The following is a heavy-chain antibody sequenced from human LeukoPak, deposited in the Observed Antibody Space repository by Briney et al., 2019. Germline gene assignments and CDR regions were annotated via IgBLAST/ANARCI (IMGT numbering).Heavy chain of an antibody. D-gene: IGHD6-6*01. CDR3: ARVKVHSSSRWFDP. CDR2: IYTSGST. Sequence: SETLSLTCTVSGGSISSYYWCWIRQPAGKGLEWIGRIYTSGSTNYNPSLKSRVTMSVDTSKNQFSLKLSSVTAADTAVYYCARVKVHSSSRWFDPWGQGTLVTVSS. CDR1: GGSISSYY. V-gene: IGHV4-4*07. J-gene: IGHJ5*02.